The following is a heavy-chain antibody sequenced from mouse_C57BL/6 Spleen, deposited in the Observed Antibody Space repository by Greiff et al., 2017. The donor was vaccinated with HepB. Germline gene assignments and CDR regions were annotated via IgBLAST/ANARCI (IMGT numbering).Heavy chain of an antibody. CDR2: INPSSGYT. CDR1: GYTFTSYT. Sequence: VQLQQSGAELARPGASVKMSCKASGYTFTSYTMHWVKQRPGQGLEWIGYINPSSGYTKYNQKFKDKATLTADKSSSTAYMQLSSLSSEDSAVYYCAKSCSLFSSYYLDYWGQGTTLTVSS. D-gene: IGHD6-2*01. CDR3: AKSCSLFSSYYLDY. J-gene: IGHJ2*01. V-gene: IGHV1-4*01.